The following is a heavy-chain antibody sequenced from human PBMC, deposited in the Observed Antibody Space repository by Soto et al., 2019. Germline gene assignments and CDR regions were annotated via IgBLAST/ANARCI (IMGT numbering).Heavy chain of an antibody. V-gene: IGHV4-34*01. CDR2: INYSGST. CDR3: ARTYGSGSRGTLDI. CDR1: GGSFSGYY. J-gene: IGHJ3*02. Sequence: QVQLQQWGAGLLKSSETLSLTCAVYGGSFSGYYWSWIRQPPGKGLEWIGEINYSGSTNYNPSLKSRVTIXVXTPXNQLSLKLSSVTAADTAVYYCARTYGSGSRGTLDIWGQGTMVTVSS. D-gene: IGHD3-10*01.